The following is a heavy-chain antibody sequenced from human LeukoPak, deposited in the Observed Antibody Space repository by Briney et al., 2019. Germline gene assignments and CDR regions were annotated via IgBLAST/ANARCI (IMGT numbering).Heavy chain of an antibody. J-gene: IGHJ4*02. V-gene: IGHV3-23*01. CDR1: GFTFSSYA. Sequence: PGGSLRLSCAASGFTFSSYAMTWVRQAPGKGLEWVSTISGSGRTTYYADSVKGRFTISRDNSKNTLYLQMNSLRAEDTAVYYCAKDWSPASGRGGYFDYWGQGTLVTVSS. CDR2: ISGSGRTT. D-gene: IGHD6-13*01. CDR3: AKDWSPASGRGGYFDY.